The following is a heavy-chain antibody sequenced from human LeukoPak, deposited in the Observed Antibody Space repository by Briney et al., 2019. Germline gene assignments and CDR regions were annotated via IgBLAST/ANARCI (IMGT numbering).Heavy chain of an antibody. CDR3: TSLVRQIDY. V-gene: IGHV1-69*02. D-gene: IGHD2-2*01. J-gene: IGHJ4*02. Sequence: ASVKVSCKASGGTFISYTISWVRQAPGQGLEWMGRIIPILGIANYAPKFQGRVMITADKSTTTAHMEMSSLGSEDTAVYYCTSLVRQIDYWGQGTLVTVSS. CDR2: IIPILGIA. CDR1: GGTFISYT.